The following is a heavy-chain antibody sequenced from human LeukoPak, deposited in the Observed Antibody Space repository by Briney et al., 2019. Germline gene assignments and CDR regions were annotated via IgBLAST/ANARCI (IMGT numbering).Heavy chain of an antibody. J-gene: IGHJ4*02. D-gene: IGHD6-6*01. CDR2: INHSGST. CDR3: ARDLGIAARPDY. Sequence: PSETLSLTCAVYGGSFSGYYWSWIRQPPGKGLEWIGEINHSGSTNYNPSLKSRVTISVDTSKNQFSLKLSSVTAADTAVYYCARDLGIAARPDYWGQGTLVTVSS. V-gene: IGHV4-34*01. CDR1: GGSFSGYY.